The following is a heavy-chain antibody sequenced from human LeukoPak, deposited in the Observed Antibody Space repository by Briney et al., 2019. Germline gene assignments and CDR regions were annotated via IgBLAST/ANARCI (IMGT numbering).Heavy chain of an antibody. D-gene: IGHD4-17*01. V-gene: IGHV1-24*01. J-gene: IGHJ4*02. CDR3: ASLYGDYGENYFDY. CDR1: GYTLTELS. Sequence: ASVKVSCKVSGYTLTELSMHWVRQAPGKGLEWMGGFDPEDGETIYAQKFQGRVTITTDESTSTAYMELSSLRSEDTAVYYCASLYGDYGENYFDYWGQGTLVTVSS. CDR2: FDPEDGET.